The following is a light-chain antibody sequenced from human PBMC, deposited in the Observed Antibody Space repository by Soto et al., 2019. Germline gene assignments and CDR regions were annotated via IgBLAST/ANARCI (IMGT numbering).Light chain of an antibody. Sequence: DIEMTQAPSTLSASVGDRVTITCRASQSVRSWLAWYQQKPGKAPKFLIYDASSLESGVPSRFSGSGSGTEFTLTISSLQPDDFATYYCQQYDNYPLTLGGGTKVDIK. CDR3: QQYDNYPLT. CDR2: DAS. CDR1: QSVRSW. V-gene: IGKV1-5*01. J-gene: IGKJ4*01.